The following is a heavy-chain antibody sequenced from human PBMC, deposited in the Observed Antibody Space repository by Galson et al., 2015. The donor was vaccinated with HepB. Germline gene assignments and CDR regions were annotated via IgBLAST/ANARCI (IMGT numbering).Heavy chain of an antibody. Sequence: CAISGDSVSSNSAAWNWIRQSPSRGLEWLGRTYYRSKWYNDYAVSVKSRITINPDTSKNQFSLQLNSVTPEDTAVYYCARGPLSIFGVVIIPWFDPWGQGTLVTVSS. J-gene: IGHJ5*02. V-gene: IGHV6-1*01. CDR2: TYYRSKWYN. CDR3: ARGPLSIFGVVIIPWFDP. D-gene: IGHD3-3*02. CDR1: GDSVSSNSAA.